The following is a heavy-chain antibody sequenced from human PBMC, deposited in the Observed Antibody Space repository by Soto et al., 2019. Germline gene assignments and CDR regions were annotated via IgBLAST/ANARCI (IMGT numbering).Heavy chain of an antibody. CDR2: ISWNSGSI. CDR3: ARYDWFDP. Sequence: GGSLRLSCAASGFTFDDYAMHWVRQAPGKGLEWVSGISWNSGSIGYADSVKGRFTISRDNAKNSLYLQMNSLRAEDTALYYCARYDWFDPWGQGTLVTVSS. D-gene: IGHD1-1*01. CDR1: GFTFDDYA. V-gene: IGHV3-9*01. J-gene: IGHJ5*02.